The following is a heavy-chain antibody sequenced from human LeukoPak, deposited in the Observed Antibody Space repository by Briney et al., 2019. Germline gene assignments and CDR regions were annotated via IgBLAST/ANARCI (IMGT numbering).Heavy chain of an antibody. CDR2: IKQDGSEK. Sequence: PGGSLRLSCAASGFTFSSYWMSWVRQAPGKGLEWVANIKQDGSEKYYVDSVKGRFTISRGNAKNSLYLQMNSLRAENTAVYYCAREHDGYSYGKIFDYWGQGTLVTVSS. V-gene: IGHV3-7*01. D-gene: IGHD5-18*01. CDR3: AREHDGYSYGKIFDY. CDR1: GFTFSSYW. J-gene: IGHJ4*02.